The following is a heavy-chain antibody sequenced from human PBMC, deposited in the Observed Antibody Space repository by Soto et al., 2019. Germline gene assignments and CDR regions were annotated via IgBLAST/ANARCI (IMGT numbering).Heavy chain of an antibody. CDR1: GFTFSSYA. Sequence: EVQLLESGGGLVQPGGSLRLSCAASGFTFSSYAVSWVRQAPGKGLEWVSAISGSGGSTYYADSVKGRFTISRDNSKNTLYLQMNSLRAEDTAVYYCAKGADYGDYRVPYYFDYWGQGTLVTVSS. V-gene: IGHV3-23*01. J-gene: IGHJ4*02. D-gene: IGHD4-17*01. CDR3: AKGADYGDYRVPYYFDY. CDR2: ISGSGGST.